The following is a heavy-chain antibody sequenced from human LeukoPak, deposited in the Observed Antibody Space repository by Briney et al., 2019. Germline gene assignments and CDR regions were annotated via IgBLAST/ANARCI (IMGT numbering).Heavy chain of an antibody. J-gene: IGHJ4*02. Sequence: SQTLSLTCAISGDSDSSNSAAWNWMRQSPSRGREWLGRTYYRSKWYNDYAVSVKSRITINPDTSKNQFSLQLNSVTPEDTAVYYCARGQYSSGWYDYWGQGTLVTVSS. D-gene: IGHD6-19*01. CDR1: GDSDSSNSAA. CDR2: TYYRSKWYN. CDR3: ARGQYSSGWYDY. V-gene: IGHV6-1*01.